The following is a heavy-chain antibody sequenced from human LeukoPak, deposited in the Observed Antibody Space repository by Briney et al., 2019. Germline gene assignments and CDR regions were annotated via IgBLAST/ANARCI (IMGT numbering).Heavy chain of an antibody. V-gene: IGHV3-21*01. CDR2: ISSSSGYI. Sequence: GGSLRLSXAASGLTFSNYNMNWVRQAPGKGLEWVSYISSSSGYIYFADSVKGRFTISRDNAKNSLYLQMNSPRAEDTAVYYCAREGSYYYGSGSYYKELDYWGQGTLVTVSS. CDR3: AREGSYYYGSGSYYKELDY. D-gene: IGHD3-10*01. J-gene: IGHJ4*02. CDR1: GLTFSNYN.